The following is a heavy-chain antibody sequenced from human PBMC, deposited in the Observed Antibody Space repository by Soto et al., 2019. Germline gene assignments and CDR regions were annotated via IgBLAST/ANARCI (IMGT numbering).Heavy chain of an antibody. CDR3: AKDRATIFGVVWKYGMDV. V-gene: IGHV3-23*01. J-gene: IGHJ6*02. CDR1: GFKFRSYA. CDR2: IRENGKNT. D-gene: IGHD3-3*01. Sequence: EVQLLESGGGLVQPGGSLRLSCAASGFKFRSYAMAWVRQAPGKGLEWVPGIRENGKNTNYADSVRGRFTISRNNSGNTLDLLMSSLRAEDTAIYYCAKDRATIFGVVWKYGMDVWGQGTTVSVSS.